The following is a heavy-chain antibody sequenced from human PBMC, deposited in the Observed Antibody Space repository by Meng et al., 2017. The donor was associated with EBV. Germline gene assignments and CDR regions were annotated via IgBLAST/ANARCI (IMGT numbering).Heavy chain of an antibody. CDR1: CGSVNGYF. CDR3: ARVSPKRYFDYLAPPDY. D-gene: IGHD3-9*01. Sequence: QVQLQQWGAGLLKPSEPLSLTCAVYCGSVNGYFCSWIRQPPGKGLEWIGKLHHSGSTNYNPSLKSRLRISVDTSKNQFSLNLTSVTAADTAVYYCARVSPKRYFDYLAPPDYWGQGTLVTVSS. J-gene: IGHJ4*02. CDR2: LHHSGST. V-gene: IGHV4-34*01.